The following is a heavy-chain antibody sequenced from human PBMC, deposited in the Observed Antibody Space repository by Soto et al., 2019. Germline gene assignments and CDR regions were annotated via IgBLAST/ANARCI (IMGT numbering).Heavy chain of an antibody. CDR1: GFTFTSSA. Sequence: QMQLVQSGPEVKKPGTSVKVSCKASGFTFTSSAVQWVRQARGQRLEWIGWIVVGSGNTNYAQKFQERVTITRDMSTSTASMELSSLRSEDTAVYYCAASLYYYDSSGYYEVAFDIWGQGTMVTVSS. CDR3: AASLYYYDSSGYYEVAFDI. V-gene: IGHV1-58*01. CDR2: IVVGSGNT. J-gene: IGHJ3*02. D-gene: IGHD3-22*01.